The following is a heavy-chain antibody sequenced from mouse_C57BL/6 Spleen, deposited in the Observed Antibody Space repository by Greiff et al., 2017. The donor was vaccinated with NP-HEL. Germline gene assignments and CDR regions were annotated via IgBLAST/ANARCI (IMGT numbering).Heavy chain of an antibody. J-gene: IGHJ1*03. CDR1: GFNIKDYY. D-gene: IGHD1-1*01. CDR3: TTGCSSPHWYFDV. V-gene: IGHV14-1*01. Sequence: VQLKESGAELVRPGASVKLSCTASGFNIKDYYMHWVKQRPEQGLEWIGRIDPEDGDTEYAPKFQGKATMTADTSSNTAYLQLSSLTSEDTAVYYCTTGCSSPHWYFDVWGTGTTVTVSS. CDR2: IDPEDGDT.